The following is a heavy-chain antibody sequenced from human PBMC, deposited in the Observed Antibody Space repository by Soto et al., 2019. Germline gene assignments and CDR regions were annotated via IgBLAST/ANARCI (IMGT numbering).Heavy chain of an antibody. Sequence: PGESLKISCQASGYNFNTYWVGWVRQMPGKGLEWMGRINPTDSRSDYSPSFRGNVTISIDKSINTAYLQWNSLTASDTAIYYCVRLGLDYHDFDFWGQGTLVTVSS. V-gene: IGHV5-10-1*01. CDR3: VRLGLDYHDFDF. CDR2: INPTDSRS. D-gene: IGHD4-17*01. CDR1: GYNFNTYW. J-gene: IGHJ4*02.